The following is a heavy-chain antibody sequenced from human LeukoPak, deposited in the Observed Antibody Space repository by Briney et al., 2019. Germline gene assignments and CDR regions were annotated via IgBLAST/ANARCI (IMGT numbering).Heavy chain of an antibody. J-gene: IGHJ4*02. V-gene: IGHV1-2*02. D-gene: IGHD3-22*01. CDR2: INPNSGGT. CDR3: ARGFPYYDSSGYGYYFDY. CDR1: GYTFTSYA. Sequence: GASVKVSCKASGYTFTSYAMHWVRQAPGQRLEWMGWINPNSGGTNYAQKFQGRVTMTRDTSISTAYMELSRLRSDDTAVYYCARGFPYYDSSGYGYYFDYWGQGTLVTVSS.